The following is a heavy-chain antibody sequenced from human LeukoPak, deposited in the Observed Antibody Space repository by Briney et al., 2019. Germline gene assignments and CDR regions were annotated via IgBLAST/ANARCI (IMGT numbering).Heavy chain of an antibody. V-gene: IGHV4-59*01. CDR1: GGSISSYY. CDR2: IYYSGST. CDR3: ARDQKDYYDSSGYYYSRYYYGMDV. Sequence: SETLSLTCTVSGGSISSYYWSWIRQPPGKGLEWIGYIYYSGSTNYNPSLKSRVTISVDTSKNQFSLKLSSVTAADTAVYHCARDQKDYYDSSGYYYSRYYYGMDVWGQGTTVTVSS. D-gene: IGHD3-22*01. J-gene: IGHJ6*02.